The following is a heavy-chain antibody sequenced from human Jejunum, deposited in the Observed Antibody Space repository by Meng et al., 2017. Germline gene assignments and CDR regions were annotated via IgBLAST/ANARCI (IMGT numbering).Heavy chain of an antibody. D-gene: IGHD3-22*01. CDR3: ARNIDTSSRDTRFDP. J-gene: IGHJ5*02. CDR2: IWSHGRKK. CDR1: GFTSINYG. V-gene: IGHV3-33*01. Sequence: GGSLRPSCAASGFTSINYGMHWVRQAPGKGLEWVAVIWSHGRKKFYADSVKGRFTISRDTSKDTLFLKMDSLKAEDTAVYYCARNIDTSSRDTRFDPWGPGTLVTVSS.